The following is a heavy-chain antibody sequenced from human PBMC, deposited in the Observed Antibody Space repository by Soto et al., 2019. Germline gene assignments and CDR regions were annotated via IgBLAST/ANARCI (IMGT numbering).Heavy chain of an antibody. D-gene: IGHD2-2*01. CDR3: ARFYQLLYYYYYGMDV. CDR2: MNPNSGNT. CDR1: GYTFTSYD. Sequence: ASVKVSCKASGYTFTSYDINWVRQATGQGLEWMGWMNPNSGNTGYAQKFQGRVTMTRNTSISTAYMELSSLRSEDTAVYYCARFYQLLYYYYYGMDVWGQGTTVTVSS. V-gene: IGHV1-8*01. J-gene: IGHJ6*02.